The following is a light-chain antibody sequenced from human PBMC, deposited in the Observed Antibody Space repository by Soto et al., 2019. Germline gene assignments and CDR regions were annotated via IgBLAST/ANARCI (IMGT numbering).Light chain of an antibody. Sequence: QSAPTQPASVSGSPGQSITICCTGTSSDVGGYNYVSWYQQHPGKAPKFMIYDVSNRPSGVSNRFSGSKSGNTASLTISGLQAEDEADYYCCSYTTSNTRQIVFGTGTKVTVL. CDR2: DVS. J-gene: IGLJ1*01. CDR3: CSYTTSNTRQIV. CDR1: SSDVGGYNY. V-gene: IGLV2-14*01.